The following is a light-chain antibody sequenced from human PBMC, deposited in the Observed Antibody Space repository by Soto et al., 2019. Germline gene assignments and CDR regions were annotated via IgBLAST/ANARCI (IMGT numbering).Light chain of an antibody. CDR3: QQYGSSPRT. J-gene: IGKJ1*01. CDR1: QRVSSNL. CDR2: GAT. V-gene: IGKV3-20*01. Sequence: EFVLSQSPRTLCLPPGERATLSCRASQRVSSNLLAWYQQKPGQAPRLLIYGATDRATGIPDRFSGSGSGTDFTLTISRLEPEDFAVYYCQQYGSSPRTFGQGTRVDIK.